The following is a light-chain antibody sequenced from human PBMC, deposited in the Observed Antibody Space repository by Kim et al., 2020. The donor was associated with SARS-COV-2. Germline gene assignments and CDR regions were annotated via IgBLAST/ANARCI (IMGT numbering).Light chain of an antibody. Sequence: EVVLTQSPGTLSLSPGERATLSCRASQSVSSTYFSWYQQKPGQPPRLLIYGASDRAAGVPDRFSGSGSGTDFTLAISRLEPEDFAVYFCHQHGPSPWTFCQGTKVDIK. J-gene: IGKJ1*01. CDR1: QSVSSTY. CDR3: HQHGPSPWT. CDR2: GAS. V-gene: IGKV3-20*01.